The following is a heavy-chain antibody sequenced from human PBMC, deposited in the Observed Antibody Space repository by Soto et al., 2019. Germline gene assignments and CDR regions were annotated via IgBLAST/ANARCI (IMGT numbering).Heavy chain of an antibody. V-gene: IGHV4-4*07. CDR3: ARRDSSSSGRGFDY. CDR2: FYTGGGT. J-gene: IGHJ4*02. Sequence: SETLSLTCTVSGGSIGSFYWSWIRQPAGKGLEWIGRFYTGGGTNYSPSLKSRVTMSVDTSKNQFSLKLSSVTAADTAVYYCARRDSSSSGRGFDYWGQGTLVTVSS. CDR1: GGSIGSFY. D-gene: IGHD3-22*01.